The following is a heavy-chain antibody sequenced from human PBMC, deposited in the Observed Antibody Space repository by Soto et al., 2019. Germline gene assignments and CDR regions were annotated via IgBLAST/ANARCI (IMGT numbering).Heavy chain of an antibody. V-gene: IGHV4-61*01. CDR2: ISYTGNT. CDR3: ARIVVGATVDL. D-gene: IGHD1-26*01. CDR1: DDSLTSDTYF. J-gene: IGHJ5*02. Sequence: QVQLRESGPGLLKPSETLSLTCSVSDDSLTSDTYFWTWIRQPPGRGLEWIAYISYTGNTNYSPSLKSRVTISIDPSSNQFSLTLTSVTAADTALYFCARIVVGATVDLWGQGSLVSVSS.